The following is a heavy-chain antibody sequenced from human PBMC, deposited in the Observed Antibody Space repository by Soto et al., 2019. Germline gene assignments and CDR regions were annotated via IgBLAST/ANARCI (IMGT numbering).Heavy chain of an antibody. CDR3: ARDFEFLDYYYGMDV. CDR2: IKQDGSEK. D-gene: IGHD3-9*01. Sequence: SLRLSCAASGFTFSSYWMSWVRQAPGKGLEWVANIKQDGSEKYYVDSVKGRFTISRDNAKNSLYLQMNSLRAEDTAVYYCARDFEFLDYYYGMDVWGQGTTVTVSS. J-gene: IGHJ6*02. CDR1: GFTFSSYW. V-gene: IGHV3-7*01.